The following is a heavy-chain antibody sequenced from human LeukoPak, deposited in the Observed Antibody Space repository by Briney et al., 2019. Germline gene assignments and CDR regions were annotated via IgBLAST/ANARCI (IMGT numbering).Heavy chain of an antibody. CDR1: GFTFSSYG. V-gene: IGHV3-33*01. CDR2: IWYDGSNK. J-gene: IGHJ6*04. D-gene: IGHD2-2*01. Sequence: GRSLRLSCAASGFTFSSYGMHWVRQAPGKGLEWVAVIWYDGSNKYYADSVKGRFTISRDNSKNTLYLQMNSLRAEDTAVYYCARMPNAPTYGVDVWGKGTTVTVSS. CDR3: ARMPNAPTYGVDV.